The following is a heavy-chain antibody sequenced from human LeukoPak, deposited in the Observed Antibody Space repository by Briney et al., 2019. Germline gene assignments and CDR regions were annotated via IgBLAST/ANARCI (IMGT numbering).Heavy chain of an antibody. CDR1: GNTFHNYA. D-gene: IGHD6-13*01. CDR3: ARGPRAAADDY. J-gene: IGHJ4*02. V-gene: IGHV1-69*13. CDR2: IIPILGTA. Sequence: SVKVSCKASGNTFHNYAISWVRQAPGQGLEWMGGIIPILGTANYAQKLQGRLTIAADESTSTAYMELSSLTSEDTAVYYCARGPRAAADDYWGQGTLVTVSS.